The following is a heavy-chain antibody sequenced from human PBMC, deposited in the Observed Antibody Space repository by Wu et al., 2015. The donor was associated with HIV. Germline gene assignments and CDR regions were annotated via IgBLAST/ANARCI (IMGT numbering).Heavy chain of an antibody. D-gene: IGHD3-22*01. CDR2: INPNNGGT. J-gene: IGHJ3*02. V-gene: IGHV1-2*02. Sequence: QVQLLQSGAEVKKPGASMKVSCKTSGYTFTGDYIHWVRQAPGQGLEWMGYINPNNGGTNYAQKFQGRVTMTRDTSINTAYMELSRLRSDDTAVYYCARVGFADYYDSSGYYGAFDIWGQGTMVTVSS. CDR1: GYTFTGDY. CDR3: ARVGFADYYDSSGYYGAFDI.